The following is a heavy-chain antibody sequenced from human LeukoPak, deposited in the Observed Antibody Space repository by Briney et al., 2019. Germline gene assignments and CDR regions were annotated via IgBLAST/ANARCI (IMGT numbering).Heavy chain of an antibody. CDR1: GYSFTNYW. D-gene: IGHD2-2*01. V-gene: IGHV5-51*01. Sequence: GESLQISCPGSGYSFTNYWIGWVRQMPGKGLEWMGIIYLGDSDTRYSPSFQGQVTISADKSISIAYLQWSSLKASDTAMYYCARKGRYCSSTNCPFDYWGQGTLVTVSS. CDR3: ARKGRYCSSTNCPFDY. J-gene: IGHJ4*02. CDR2: IYLGDSDT.